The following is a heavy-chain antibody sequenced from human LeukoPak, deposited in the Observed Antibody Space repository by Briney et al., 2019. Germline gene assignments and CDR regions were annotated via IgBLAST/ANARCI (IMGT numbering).Heavy chain of an antibody. CDR3: ARSGRWIQLLSYGREGLYDY. CDR1: GGSISSSSYY. J-gene: IGHJ4*02. V-gene: IGHV4-39*01. Sequence: SETLSLTCTVSGGSISSSSYYWGWIRRPPGKGLEWIGSIYYSGSTYYNPSLKSRVTISVDTSKNQFSLKLSSVTAADTAVYYCARSGRWIQLLSYGREGLYDYWGQGTLVTVSS. CDR2: IYYSGST. D-gene: IGHD5-18*01.